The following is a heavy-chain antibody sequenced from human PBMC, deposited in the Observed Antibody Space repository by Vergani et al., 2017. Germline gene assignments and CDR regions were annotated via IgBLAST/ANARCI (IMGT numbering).Heavy chain of an antibody. CDR1: GFTFSSYA. J-gene: IGHJ4*02. D-gene: IGHD3-22*01. CDR3: AKEVKDYYDSSGYENYFDY. CDR2: LSGRGGST. V-gene: IGHV3-23*01. Sequence: EVQLLESGGGLVQPGGSLRLSCAASGFTFSSYAMSWVRQAPGKGLEWVSALSGRGGSTYYADSVKGRLTISRDNSKNTLYLQMNRLRAEDTAVYYCAKEVKDYYDSSGYENYFDYWGQGTLVTVSS.